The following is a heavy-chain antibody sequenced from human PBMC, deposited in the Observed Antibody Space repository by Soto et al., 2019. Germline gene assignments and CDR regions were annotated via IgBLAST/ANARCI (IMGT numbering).Heavy chain of an antibody. V-gene: IGHV3-53*01. CDR3: ARPGKDYYDSSGYYGRGYYYGMDV. D-gene: IGHD3-22*01. Sequence: PGGSLRLSCAASGFTVSSNYMSWVRQAPGKGLEWVSVIYSGGSTYYADSVKGRFTISRDNSKNTLYLQMNSLRAEDTAVYYCARPGKDYYDSSGYYGRGYYYGMDVWGQGTTVTVSS. CDR2: IYSGGST. J-gene: IGHJ6*02. CDR1: GFTVSSNY.